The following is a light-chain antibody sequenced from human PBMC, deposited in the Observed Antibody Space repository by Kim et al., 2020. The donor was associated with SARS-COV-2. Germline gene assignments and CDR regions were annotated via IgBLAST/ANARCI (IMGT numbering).Light chain of an antibody. CDR2: GAS. Sequence: LSPGERATLACRASQSVSSSYLAWYQQKPGQAPRLLIYGASSRATGIPDRFSGSGSGTDFTLTISRLEPEDFAVYYCQQYGSSLYSFGQGTKLEIK. CDR3: QQYGSSLYS. V-gene: IGKV3-20*01. J-gene: IGKJ2*03. CDR1: QSVSSSY.